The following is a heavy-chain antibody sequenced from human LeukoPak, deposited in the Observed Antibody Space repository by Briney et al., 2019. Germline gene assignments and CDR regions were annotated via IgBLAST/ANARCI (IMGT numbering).Heavy chain of an antibody. D-gene: IGHD6-19*01. CDR3: AKDAGSSGWPIDY. CDR1: GFTFDDYA. CDR2: ISWNSGSI. V-gene: IGHV3-9*01. J-gene: IGHJ4*02. Sequence: GRCLRLASAASGFTFDDYAMHWVRQAPGKGLEWVSGISWNSGSIGYADSVKGRFTISRDNAKNSLYLQMNSLRAEDTALYYCAKDAGSSGWPIDYWGQGTLVTVSS.